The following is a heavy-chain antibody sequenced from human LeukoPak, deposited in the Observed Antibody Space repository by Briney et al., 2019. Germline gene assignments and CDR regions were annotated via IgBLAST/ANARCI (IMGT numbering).Heavy chain of an antibody. J-gene: IGHJ4*02. D-gene: IGHD6-19*01. CDR1: GFTFRNAW. CDR2: IKTKAEGETT. V-gene: IGHV3-15*01. CDR3: TTAAGPFDH. Sequence: GGSLRLSCAASGFTFRNAWMSWVRQAPGKGLEWVGRIKTKAEGETTDYAAPVKGRFTNSRDDSKNTLYLQMNRLKTEDTAVYYCTTAAGPFDHWGQGTLVTVSS.